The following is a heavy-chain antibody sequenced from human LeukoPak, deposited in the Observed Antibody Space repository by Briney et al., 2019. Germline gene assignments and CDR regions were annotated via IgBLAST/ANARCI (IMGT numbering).Heavy chain of an antibody. J-gene: IGHJ4*02. CDR3: ASRFTMVRGVIRYFDY. D-gene: IGHD3-10*01. CDR2: IYHSGST. Sequence: SETLSLTCAVSGGSISSGGYSWSWIRQPPGKGLEWIGYIYHSGSTYYNPSLKSRVTISVDRSKNQFSLKLSSVTAADTAVYYCASRFTMVRGVIRYFDYWGQGTLVTVSS. V-gene: IGHV4-30-2*01. CDR1: GGSISSGGYS.